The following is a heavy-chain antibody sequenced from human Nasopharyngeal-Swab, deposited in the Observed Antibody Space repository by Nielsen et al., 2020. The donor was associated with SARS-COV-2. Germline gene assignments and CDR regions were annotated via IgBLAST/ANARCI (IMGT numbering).Heavy chain of an antibody. CDR2: MNPNSGNT. Sequence: ASVKVSCKASGYTFTSYDINWVRQATGQGLEWMGWMNPNSGNTGYAQKFQGRVTMTRNTSISTAYMELSSLRSEDTAVYYCARDQYYYDSSGYYYDALGAFDIWGQGTMVTVSS. CDR1: GYTFTSYD. D-gene: IGHD3-22*01. J-gene: IGHJ3*02. V-gene: IGHV1-8*01. CDR3: ARDQYYYDSSGYYYDALGAFDI.